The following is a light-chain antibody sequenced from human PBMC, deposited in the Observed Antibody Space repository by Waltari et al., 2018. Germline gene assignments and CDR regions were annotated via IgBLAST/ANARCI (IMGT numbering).Light chain of an antibody. J-gene: IGLJ2*01. V-gene: IGLV2-23*02. CDR3: CSYAGSSTFV. CDR1: SSDVGSYNL. CDR2: EVS. Sequence: QSALTQPASVSGSPGQSITISCTGTSSDVGSYNLVSWYQHHPGKALKRMIYEVSKRPSRVSTRFSGSKSGNTSSLTSSGLQAEDEADYYCCSYAGSSTFVFGGGTKLTVL.